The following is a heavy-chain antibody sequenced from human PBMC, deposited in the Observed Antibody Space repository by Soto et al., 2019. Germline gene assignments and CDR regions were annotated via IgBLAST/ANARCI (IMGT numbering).Heavy chain of an antibody. V-gene: IGHV3-33*01. CDR3: ARAWGDGYNCDY. CDR2: IWYDGSNK. CDR1: GFTFSSYG. Sequence: GGSLRLSCAASGFTFSSYGMHWVRQAPGKGLEWVAVIWYDGSNKYCADSVKGRFTISRDNSKNTLYLQMNSLRAEDTAVYYCARAWGDGYNCDYWGQGTLVTVSS. J-gene: IGHJ4*02. D-gene: IGHD5-12*01.